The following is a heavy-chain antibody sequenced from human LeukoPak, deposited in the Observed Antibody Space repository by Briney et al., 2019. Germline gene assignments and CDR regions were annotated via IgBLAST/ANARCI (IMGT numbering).Heavy chain of an antibody. D-gene: IGHD6-13*01. V-gene: IGHV3-30*03. CDR2: ISFDGSNK. Sequence: PGRSLRLSCAASGFTFSTYGMHWVRQAPGKGLEWVAVISFDGSNKYYADSVKGRFTISRDNSKKTLYLQMNSLRAEDTAVYYCARDLMGIAYRGAFYYWGQGTLVTVSS. J-gene: IGHJ4*02. CDR3: ARDLMGIAYRGAFYY. CDR1: GFTFSTYG.